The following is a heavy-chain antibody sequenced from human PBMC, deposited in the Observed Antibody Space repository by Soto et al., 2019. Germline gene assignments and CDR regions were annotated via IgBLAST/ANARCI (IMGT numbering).Heavy chain of an antibody. CDR3: ARAGVERWSGYPNWFAP. CDR1: GGSISSCGYY. V-gene: IGHV4-61*05. D-gene: IGHD3-3*01. CDR2: IFHSGDT. Sequence: SETLSLTCTVSGGSISSCGYYWSWIRQHPGKGLEWFGYIFHSGDTKYNPSLESRLTVSLDMSKKQFSLKLSSVTAADTAVYYCARAGVERWSGYPNWFAPWGQGIRVTVS. J-gene: IGHJ5*02.